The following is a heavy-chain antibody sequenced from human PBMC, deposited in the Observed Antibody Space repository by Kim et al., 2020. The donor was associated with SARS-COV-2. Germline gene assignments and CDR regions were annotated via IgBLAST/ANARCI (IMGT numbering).Heavy chain of an antibody. D-gene: IGHD3-22*01. CDR1: GGTFSSYA. CDR3: ASGYYDSSGYFYWYFDL. J-gene: IGHJ2*01. V-gene: IGHV1-69*13. CDR2: IIPIFGTA. Sequence: SVKVSCKASGGTFSSYAISWVRQAPGQGLEWMGGIIPIFGTANYAQKFQGRVTITADESTSTAYMELSSLRSEDTAVYYCASGYYDSSGYFYWYFDLWGRGTLVTVSS.